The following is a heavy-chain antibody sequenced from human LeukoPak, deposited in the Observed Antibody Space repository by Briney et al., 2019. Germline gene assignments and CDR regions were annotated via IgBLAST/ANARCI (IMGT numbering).Heavy chain of an antibody. CDR2: VNDSGDT. J-gene: IGHJ4*02. D-gene: IGHD4-17*01. V-gene: IGHV4-34*01. CDR1: GGSFSDYS. Sequence: SETLSLTCTVYGGSFSDYSWSWIRQSPGKGLEWIGEVNDSGDTKYNPSLKTRVTISIDTSKTQFSLEMTSMAAADTAVYYCAREVRGHYGDPLYSLDYWGQGALVTVAP. CDR3: AREVRGHYGDPLYSLDY.